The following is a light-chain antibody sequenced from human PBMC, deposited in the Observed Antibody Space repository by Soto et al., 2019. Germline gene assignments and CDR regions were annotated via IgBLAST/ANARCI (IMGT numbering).Light chain of an antibody. CDR3: TSYVGSNIWV. J-gene: IGLJ3*02. CDR2: EVS. V-gene: IGLV2-8*01. Sequence: QSALTRPPSASGSPGQSVTISCTGTSSDVGAYKYVSWYQQYPGKAPKLMIYEVSKRPSGVPDRFSGSKSGNTASLTVSGLQAEDEADYYCTSYVGSNIWVFGGGTKLTV. CDR1: SSDVGAYKY.